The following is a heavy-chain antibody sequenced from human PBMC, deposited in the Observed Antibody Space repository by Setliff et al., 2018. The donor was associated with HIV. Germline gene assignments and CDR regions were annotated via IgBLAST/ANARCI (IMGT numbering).Heavy chain of an antibody. CDR3: ARMVVVPPTHNWFDP. CDR1: GSSISSNYY. J-gene: IGHJ5*02. Sequence: PSETLSLTCTVSGSSISSNYYWAWIRQAPGKGLEWIGCIDASANTYYIPSLKSRATISIDTSKNQLSLKLRSVTAADTAVYYCARMVVVPPTHNWFDPWGQGTLVTVS. CDR2: IDASANT. D-gene: IGHD2-15*01. V-gene: IGHV4-38-2*02.